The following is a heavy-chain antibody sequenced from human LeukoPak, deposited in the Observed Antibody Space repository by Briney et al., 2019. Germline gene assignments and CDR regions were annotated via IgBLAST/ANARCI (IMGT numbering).Heavy chain of an antibody. J-gene: IGHJ5*02. Sequence: PGGSLRLSCAASGFTFSAYAMMWVRQAPGKGLEWVSSIVATYEGTFYADSVQGRFIISRDNSESTVSLQMNSPRAEDTAVYYCARGRAGGLVDLFDPWGQGTLVTVSS. CDR3: ARGRAGGLVDLFDP. D-gene: IGHD3/OR15-3a*01. V-gene: IGHV3-23*01. CDR1: GFTFSAYA. CDR2: IVATYEGT.